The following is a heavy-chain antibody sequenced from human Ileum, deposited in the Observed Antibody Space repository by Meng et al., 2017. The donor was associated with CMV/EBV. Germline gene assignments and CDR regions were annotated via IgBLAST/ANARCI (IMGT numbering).Heavy chain of an antibody. CDR3: AREGPQASDFWSNYYKPLDY. D-gene: IGHD3-3*01. Sequence: GGSLRLSCAAAGFDFSKYEMNWLRQAPGKGLEWIAYISKIGSSIYYADSVEGRFTISRDNAKSLVYLEMNGLRGEDTAVYYCAREGPQASDFWSNYYKPLDYWGQGTLVTSPQ. J-gene: IGHJ4*02. CDR2: ISKIGSSI. CDR1: GFDFSKYE. V-gene: IGHV3-48*03.